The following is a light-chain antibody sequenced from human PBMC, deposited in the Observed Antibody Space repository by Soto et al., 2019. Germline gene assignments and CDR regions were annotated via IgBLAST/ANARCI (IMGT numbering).Light chain of an antibody. CDR1: SSDVGGYNY. CDR3: SSYAGTTFV. CDR2: EVN. J-gene: IGLJ1*01. V-gene: IGLV2-8*01. Sequence: QSVLAQPPSASGSPGQSVAISCTGTSSDVGGYNYVSWYQQHPGKAPKLMIYEVNKRPSGVPDRFSGSKSGNTASLTVSGLQAKDEAAYFCSSYAGTTFVFGTGTKVTVL.